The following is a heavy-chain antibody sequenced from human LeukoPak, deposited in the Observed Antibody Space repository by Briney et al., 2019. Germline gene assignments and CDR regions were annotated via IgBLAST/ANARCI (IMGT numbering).Heavy chain of an antibody. D-gene: IGHD6-13*01. CDR3: AKTRPLDSSSWSHGDY. Sequence: GGSLRLSCAASGFTFSSYWMNWARQAPGKGLEWVASINHNGNVNYYVDSVKGRFTISRDNSKNTLYLQMNSLRAEDTAVYYCAKTRPLDSSSWSHGDYWGQGTLVTVSS. CDR2: INHNGNVN. J-gene: IGHJ4*02. CDR1: GFTFSSYW. V-gene: IGHV3-7*03.